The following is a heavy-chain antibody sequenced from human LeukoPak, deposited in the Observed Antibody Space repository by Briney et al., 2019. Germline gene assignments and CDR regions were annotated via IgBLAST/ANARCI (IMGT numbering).Heavy chain of an antibody. CDR3: ASFLSSGYYDDY. Sequence: ASVKASCKASGGTFSSYAISWVRQAPGQGLEWMGGIIPIFGTANYAQKFQGRVTITADESTSTAYMELSSLRSEDTAVYYCASFLSSGYYDDYWGQGTLVTVSS. V-gene: IGHV1-69*13. J-gene: IGHJ4*02. CDR2: IIPIFGTA. CDR1: GGTFSSYA. D-gene: IGHD3-22*01.